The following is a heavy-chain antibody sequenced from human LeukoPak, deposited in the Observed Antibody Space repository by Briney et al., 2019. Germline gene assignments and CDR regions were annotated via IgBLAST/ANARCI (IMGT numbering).Heavy chain of an antibody. CDR2: IYHSGST. J-gene: IGHJ6*03. CDR1: GGSISSSNW. D-gene: IGHD6-6*01. CDR3: ARVLSIAARLFYYYMDV. V-gene: IGHV4-4*02. Sequence: SETLSLTCAVSGGSISSSNWWSWVRQPPGKGLEWIGEIYHSGSTNYNPSLKSRVTISVDKSKNQFSLKLCSVTAADTAVYYCARVLSIAARLFYYYMDVWGKGTTVTVSS.